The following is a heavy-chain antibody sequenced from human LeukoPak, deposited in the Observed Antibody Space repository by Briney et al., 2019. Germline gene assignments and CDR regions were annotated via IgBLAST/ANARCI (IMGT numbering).Heavy chain of an antibody. CDR3: AKVTEEVVVVPAAMDYYYYYMDV. D-gene: IGHD2-2*01. CDR2: ISGISTT. V-gene: IGHV3-23*01. J-gene: IGHJ6*03. Sequence: PGGSLRLSCAASGFTFRNYAMSWVRQAPGKGLEWVSVISGISTTDYADSVKGRFTISRDNSKNTLYLQMNSLRAEDTAVYYCAKVTEEVVVVPAAMDYYYYYMDVWGKGTTVTVSS. CDR1: GFTFRNYA.